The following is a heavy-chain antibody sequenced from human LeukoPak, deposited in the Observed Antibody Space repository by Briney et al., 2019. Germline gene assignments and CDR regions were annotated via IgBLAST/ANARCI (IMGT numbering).Heavy chain of an antibody. Sequence: PGGSLRLSCAASGFTFSSYWMSWVRQAPGKGLEWVANIKQDGSEKYYVDSVKGRFTISGDNAKNSLYLQMNSLRAEDTAVYYCARVSIAAAGTFCYFDYWGQGTLVTVSS. CDR1: GFTFSSYW. CDR2: IKQDGSEK. J-gene: IGHJ4*02. V-gene: IGHV3-7*04. CDR3: ARVSIAAAGTFCYFDY. D-gene: IGHD6-13*01.